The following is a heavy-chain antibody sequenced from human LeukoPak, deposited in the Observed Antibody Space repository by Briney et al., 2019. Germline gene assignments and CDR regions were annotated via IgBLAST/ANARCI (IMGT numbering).Heavy chain of an antibody. CDR1: GGSFSCYY. Sequence: SETLSLTCAVYGGSFSCYYWSWIRQPPGKGLEWIGEINHSGSTNYNPSLKSRVTISVDTSKNQFSLKLSSVTAGDTAVYYCARIYYMDVWGKGTTVTVSS. J-gene: IGHJ6*03. V-gene: IGHV4-34*01. CDR2: INHSGST. CDR3: ARIYYMDV.